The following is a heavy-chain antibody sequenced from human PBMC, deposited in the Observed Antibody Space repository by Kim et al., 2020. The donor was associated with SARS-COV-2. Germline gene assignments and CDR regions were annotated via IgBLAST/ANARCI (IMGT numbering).Heavy chain of an antibody. CDR3: AIRLRYFDWLSPSYHYYYM. CDR2: MNPNSGNT. CDR1: GYTFTSYD. J-gene: IGHJ6*03. D-gene: IGHD3-9*01. Sequence: ASVKVSCKASGYTFTSYDINWVRQATGQGLEWMGWMNPNSGNTGYAQKLQGRVTLTSNTSIRTAYMEVSSLRSEDTAVYYCAIRLRYFDWLSPSYHYYYM. V-gene: IGHV1-8*01.